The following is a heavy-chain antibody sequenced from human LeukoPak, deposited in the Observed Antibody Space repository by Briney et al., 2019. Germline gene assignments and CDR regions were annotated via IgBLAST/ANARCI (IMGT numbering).Heavy chain of an antibody. V-gene: IGHV3-30*02. D-gene: IGHD5-12*01. CDR2: IRYHGSNT. Sequence: GGSLRLSCAASGFIFSSYGMHWVRQAPGKGLEWVAFIRYHGSNTYYADSVKGRFTVSRDNSNNTLYLQMNSLRAEDTAVYYCARVFGAGYDFRGAFDIWGQGTMVTVSS. CDR1: GFIFSSYG. J-gene: IGHJ3*02. CDR3: ARVFGAGYDFRGAFDI.